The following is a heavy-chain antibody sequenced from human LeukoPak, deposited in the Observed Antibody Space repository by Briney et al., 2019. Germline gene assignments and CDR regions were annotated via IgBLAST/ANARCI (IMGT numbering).Heavy chain of an antibody. Sequence: SETLSLTCTVSGGSVSSGSYYWSWIRQPPGKGLEWIGYIYYSGSTNYNPSLKSRVTISVDTSKNQFSLKLSSVTAADTAVYYCARVYLGGDCGARLDWYFDLWGRGTLVTVSS. CDR1: GGSVSSGSYY. V-gene: IGHV4-61*01. J-gene: IGHJ2*01. CDR3: ARVYLGGDCGARLDWYFDL. D-gene: IGHD4-17*01. CDR2: IYYSGST.